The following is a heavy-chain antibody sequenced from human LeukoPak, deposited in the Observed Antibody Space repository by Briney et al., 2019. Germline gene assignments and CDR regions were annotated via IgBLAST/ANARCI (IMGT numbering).Heavy chain of an antibody. CDR1: GGSISSSSYY. D-gene: IGHD6-13*01. Sequence: SETLSLTCTVSGGSISSSSYYWGWIRQPPGKGLEWIGSIYYSGSTYYNPSLKSRVTISVDTSKNQFSLKLSSVTAADTAVYYCASGAAVTYYYYYMDVWGKGTTVTISS. J-gene: IGHJ6*03. V-gene: IGHV4-39*01. CDR3: ASGAAVTYYYYYMDV. CDR2: IYYSGST.